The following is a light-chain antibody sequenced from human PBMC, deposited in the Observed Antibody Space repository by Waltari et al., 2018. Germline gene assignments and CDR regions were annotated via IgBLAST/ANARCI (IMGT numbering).Light chain of an antibody. V-gene: IGKV3-15*01. CDR1: QSVGGN. CDR3: QQYNDWPPWT. J-gene: IGKJ1*01. CDR2: AAS. Sequence: VMTQSPVSLSVSPGDRVTLPCRASQSVGGNVAWYQQKPGQAPRLLISAASTRATDVPGRFSGSGSGTEFSLTITSVQSEDSALYFCQQYNDWPPWTFGQGTKVEIK.